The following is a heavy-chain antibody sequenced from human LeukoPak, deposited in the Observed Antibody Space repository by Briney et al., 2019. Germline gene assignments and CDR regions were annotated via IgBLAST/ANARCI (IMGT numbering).Heavy chain of an antibody. CDR2: ISSSSYI. Sequence: GGSLRLSCAASGFTFSSYSMNWVRQAPGKGLEWVSSISSSSYIYYADSVKGRFTISRDNAKNSLYLQMNSLRAEDTAVYYCARGPYDILTGYYLNYWGQGTLVTVSS. CDR3: ARGPYDILTGYYLNY. D-gene: IGHD3-9*01. CDR1: GFTFSSYS. V-gene: IGHV3-21*01. J-gene: IGHJ4*02.